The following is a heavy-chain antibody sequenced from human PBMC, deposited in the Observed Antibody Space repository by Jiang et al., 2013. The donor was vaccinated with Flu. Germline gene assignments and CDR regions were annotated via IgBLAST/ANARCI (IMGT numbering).Heavy chain of an antibody. CDR2: ISAYNGNT. Sequence: SGAEVKKPGASVKVSCKASGYTFTSYGISWVRQAPGQGLEWMGWISAYNGNTNYAQKLQGRVTMTTDTSTSTAYMELRSLRSDDTAVYYCARDFPTVTTDYYGMDVWGQGTTVTVSS. D-gene: IGHD4-17*01. V-gene: IGHV1-18*01. CDR3: ARDFPTVTTDYYGMDV. J-gene: IGHJ6*02. CDR1: GYTFTSYG.